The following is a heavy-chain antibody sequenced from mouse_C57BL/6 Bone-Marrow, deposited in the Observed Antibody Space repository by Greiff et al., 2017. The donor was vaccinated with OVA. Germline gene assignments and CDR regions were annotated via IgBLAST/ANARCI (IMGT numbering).Heavy chain of an antibody. CDR1: GYTFTDYN. V-gene: IGHV1-18*01. D-gene: IGHD2-3*01. Sequence: EVQLQQSGPELVKPGASVKIPCKASGYTFTDYNMDWVKQSHGKSLEWIGDINPNNGGTIYNQKFKGKATLTVDKSSSTAYMELRSLTSEDTAVYDCARGDDGYFYFDYWGQGTTLTVSS. CDR3: ARGDDGYFYFDY. CDR2: INPNNGGT. J-gene: IGHJ2*01.